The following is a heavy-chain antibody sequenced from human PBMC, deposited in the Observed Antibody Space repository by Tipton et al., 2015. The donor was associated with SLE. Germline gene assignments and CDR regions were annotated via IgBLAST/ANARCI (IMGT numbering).Heavy chain of an antibody. D-gene: IGHD3-3*01. Sequence: TLSLTCTVSGGSISSYYWSWIRLPPGKGLEWIGCIYYSGNTNYNPSLKSRVTIPVDTSKNQFSLNLSSVTAADTAVYYCARDLSGAHYDLWGRGTLVTVSS. CDR1: GGSISSYY. CDR2: IYYSGNT. CDR3: ARDLSGAHYDL. J-gene: IGHJ2*01. V-gene: IGHV4-59*01.